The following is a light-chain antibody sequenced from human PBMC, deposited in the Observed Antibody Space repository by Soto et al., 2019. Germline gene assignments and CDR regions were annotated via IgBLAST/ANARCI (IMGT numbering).Light chain of an antibody. CDR2: EVS. CDR1: SSDVGGYNY. J-gene: IGLJ3*02. Sequence: QSVLTQPASVSGSPGQSITISCTGTSSDVGGYNYVSWYQQHPGKAPKHMIYEVSNRPSGVSNRVSGSKSGNTASLTISGLQAEDEPDYYCSSDTSSSTWVFGGGTKLTVL. CDR3: SSDTSSSTWV. V-gene: IGLV2-14*01.